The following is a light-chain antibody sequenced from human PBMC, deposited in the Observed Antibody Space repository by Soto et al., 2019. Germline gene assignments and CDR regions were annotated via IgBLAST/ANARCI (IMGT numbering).Light chain of an antibody. CDR3: QQYYSTQAT. CDR2: WAS. V-gene: IGKV4-1*01. Sequence: DIVMTQSPDSLAVSLGERATINGKSSQSVLDSSNTKNSLAWYQPKPGQPPKPLIYWASTRESGVPDRFSGSGSGIVFTLTIGSLQAADVTVYYCQQYYSTQATFGHGPQL. J-gene: IGKJ2*01. CDR1: QSVLDSSNTKNS.